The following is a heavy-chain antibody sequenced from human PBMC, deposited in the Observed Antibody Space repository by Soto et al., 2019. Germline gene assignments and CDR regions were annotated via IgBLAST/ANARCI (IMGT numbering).Heavy chain of an antibody. Sequence: SVKVSCKASGGTFSSYAISWVRQAPGQGLEWMGGIIPIFGTANYAQKFQGRVTITADESTSTAYMELSSLRAEDTAVYYCARDLKSLYDSSGYHTNWFDPWGQGTLVTVSS. V-gene: IGHV1-69*13. D-gene: IGHD3-22*01. J-gene: IGHJ5*02. CDR2: IIPIFGTA. CDR3: ARDLKSLYDSSGYHTNWFDP. CDR1: GGTFSSYA.